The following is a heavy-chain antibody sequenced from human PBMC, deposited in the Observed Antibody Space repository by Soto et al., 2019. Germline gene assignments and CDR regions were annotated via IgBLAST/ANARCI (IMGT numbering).Heavy chain of an antibody. CDR1: GFTFSSYW. J-gene: IGHJ4*02. CDR3: ARDLFIVVVPAAMGFDY. CDR2: IKQDGSEK. Sequence: PGGSLRLSCAASGFTFSSYWMSWVRQAPGKGLEWVANIKQDGSEKYYVDSVKGRFTISRDNAKNSLYLQMNSLRAEGTAVYYCARDLFIVVVPAAMGFDYWGQGTLVTVSS. V-gene: IGHV3-7*01. D-gene: IGHD2-2*01.